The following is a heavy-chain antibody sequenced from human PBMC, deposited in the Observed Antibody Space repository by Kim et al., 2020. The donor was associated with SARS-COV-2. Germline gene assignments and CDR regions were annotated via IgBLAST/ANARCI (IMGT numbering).Heavy chain of an antibody. CDR1: GGSISSSSYY. D-gene: IGHD3-10*01. CDR2: IYYSGST. J-gene: IGHJ4*02. Sequence: SETLSLTCTVSGGSISSSSYYWGWIRQPPGKGLEWIGSIYYSGSTYYNPSLKSRVTISVDTSKNQFSLKLSSVTAADTAVYYCARVADYVDYWGQGTLVTVSS. V-gene: IGHV4-39*07. CDR3: ARVADYVDY.